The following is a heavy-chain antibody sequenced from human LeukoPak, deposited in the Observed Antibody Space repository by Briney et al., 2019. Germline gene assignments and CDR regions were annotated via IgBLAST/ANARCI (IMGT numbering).Heavy chain of an antibody. CDR3: ARANYDYVWGSPYYFDY. Sequence: SETLSLTCTVSGGSISSYYWSWIRQPPGKGLEWIGYIYYSGSTNCNPSLKSRVTISVDTSKNQFSLKLSSVTAADTAVYYCARANYDYVWGSPYYFDYWGQGTLVTVSS. D-gene: IGHD3-16*01. V-gene: IGHV4-59*01. J-gene: IGHJ4*02. CDR2: IYYSGST. CDR1: GGSISSYY.